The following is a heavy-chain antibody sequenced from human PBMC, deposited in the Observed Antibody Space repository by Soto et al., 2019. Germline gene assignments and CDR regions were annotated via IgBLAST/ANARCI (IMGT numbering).Heavy chain of an antibody. Sequence: SETLSLTCSVSGGSLSDYYWSWIRQPPGKGLEWIGCIYYRGSTYYNPSLKSRVTISVDTSKNQFSLRLTSVTAADTAVYFCARMRPTGWHDYYYYGMDVWGQGTTVTVSS. CDR2: IYYRGST. CDR1: GGSLSDYY. CDR3: ARMRPTGWHDYYYYGMDV. J-gene: IGHJ6*02. V-gene: IGHV4-59*01. D-gene: IGHD6-19*01.